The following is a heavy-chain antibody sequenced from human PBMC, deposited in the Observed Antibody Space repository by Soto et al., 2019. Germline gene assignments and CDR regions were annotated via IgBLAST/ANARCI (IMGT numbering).Heavy chain of an antibody. J-gene: IGHJ6*02. CDR1: GGSISSGGYY. Sequence: PSETLSLTCTVSGGSISSGGYYWSWIRQHPGKGLEWIGYIYYSGSTYYNPSLKSRVTISVDTSKNQFSLKLSSVTAADTAVYYCASDRGTGSGYYGYYYYGMDVWGQGTTVTVSS. CDR3: ASDRGTGSGYYGYYYYGMDV. D-gene: IGHD3-3*01. CDR2: IYYSGST. V-gene: IGHV4-31*03.